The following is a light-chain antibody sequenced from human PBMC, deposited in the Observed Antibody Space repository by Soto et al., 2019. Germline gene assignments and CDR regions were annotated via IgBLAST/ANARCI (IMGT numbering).Light chain of an antibody. V-gene: IGLV2-14*01. CDR2: DVN. CDR3: SSYPGSSVV. J-gene: IGLJ2*01. CDR1: SSDVGGYNY. Sequence: QSALTQPASVSGPPGQSITISCTGTSSDVGGYNYVSWYQQYPGKAPKLMIYDVNNRPSGVSNRFSGSKSGNTASLTISGLQAEDEADYYCSSYPGSSVVFGGGTKLTVL.